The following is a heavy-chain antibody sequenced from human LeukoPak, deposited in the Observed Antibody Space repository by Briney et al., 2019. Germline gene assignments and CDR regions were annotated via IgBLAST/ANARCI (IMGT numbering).Heavy chain of an antibody. CDR3: ARVKTMIIVVSLFDY. J-gene: IGHJ4*02. Sequence: GASVKVSCKASGYTFTCYYMHWVRQAPGQGLEWMGWSNPNSGGTNYAQQFQGRLTMTRDTSISTAYMELSRLRSDDTAVYYCARVKTMIIVVSLFDYWGQGTLVTVSS. D-gene: IGHD3-22*01. CDR2: SNPNSGGT. CDR1: GYTFTCYY. V-gene: IGHV1-2*02.